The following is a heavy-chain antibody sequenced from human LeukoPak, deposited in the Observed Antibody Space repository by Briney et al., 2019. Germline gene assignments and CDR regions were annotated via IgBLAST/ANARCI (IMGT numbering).Heavy chain of an antibody. D-gene: IGHD2-15*01. V-gene: IGHV3-23*01. CDR2: ISGSGGST. CDR1: GFILTAYH. CDR3: AKGSVGEPDLDY. J-gene: IGHJ4*02. Sequence: GGSLTLPCTPSGFILTAYHMRWARQAPGKGLEWVSAISGSGGSTYYADSVKGRFTISRDNSKNTLYLQMNSLRAEDTALYFYAKGSVGEPDLDYWGQGTLVTVSS.